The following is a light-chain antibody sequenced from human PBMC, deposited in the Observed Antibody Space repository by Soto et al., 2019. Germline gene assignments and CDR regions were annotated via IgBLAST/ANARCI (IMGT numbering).Light chain of an antibody. CDR1: SSDVGGYNY. J-gene: IGLJ2*01. V-gene: IGLV2-14*01. Sequence: QSVLTQPASVSGSPGQSITISCTGTSSDVGGYNYVSWYQQHPGIAPKLMIYEVSNRPSGVSNRFSGSKSGNTASLTISGLQAEDEADYYCSSYTSSSTHVVFGGGTKVTVL. CDR2: EVS. CDR3: SSYTSSSTHVV.